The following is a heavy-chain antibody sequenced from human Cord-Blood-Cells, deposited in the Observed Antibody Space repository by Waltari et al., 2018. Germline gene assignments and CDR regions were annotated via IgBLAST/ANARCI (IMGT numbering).Heavy chain of an antibody. D-gene: IGHD6-13*01. CDR3: ARESSSSSWYDY. V-gene: IGHV1-2*02. CDR1: GYTFTCYY. Sequence: QVQLVQSGAEVKTPGASVKASCKASGYTFTCYYMHWVRQAPGQGLEWMGCINPNGSGTDYVPKFQGGVARTRYPAISTAYMALSRLRSYDTAVYYCARESSSSSWYDYVVQGTLVTVAS. CDR2: INPNGSGT. J-gene: IGHJ4*02.